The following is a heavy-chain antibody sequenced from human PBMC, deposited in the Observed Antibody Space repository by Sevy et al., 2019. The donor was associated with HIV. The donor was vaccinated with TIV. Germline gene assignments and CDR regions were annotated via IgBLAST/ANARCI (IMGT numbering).Heavy chain of an antibody. CDR2: FSFGCGKI. D-gene: IGHD2-8*01. CDR3: AREGCTKPHDY. CDR1: GFDFSIYS. Sequence: GGSLSLSCAASGFDFSIYSMSWVRQAPGTGLEWVSTFSFGCGKINYADSVKGRFTISRDNSKSSVYLQMNNMRVEDTAVYYCAREGCTKPHDYWGQGTLVTVSS. V-gene: IGHV3-23*01. J-gene: IGHJ4*02.